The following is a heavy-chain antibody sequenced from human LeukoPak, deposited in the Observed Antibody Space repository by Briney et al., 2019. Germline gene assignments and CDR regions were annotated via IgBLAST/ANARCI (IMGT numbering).Heavy chain of an antibody. CDR3: VKDRRIAAAGFYFDY. J-gene: IGHJ4*02. V-gene: IGHV3-64D*06. CDR1: GFTFSSYA. CDR2: ISSNGGST. Sequence: GGSLRLSCAASGFTFSSYAMHWVRQAPGKGLEYVSAISSNGGSTYYADSVKGRFTISRDNSKNTLYLQMSSLRAEDTAVYYCVKDRRIAAAGFYFDYWGQGTLVTVSS. D-gene: IGHD6-13*01.